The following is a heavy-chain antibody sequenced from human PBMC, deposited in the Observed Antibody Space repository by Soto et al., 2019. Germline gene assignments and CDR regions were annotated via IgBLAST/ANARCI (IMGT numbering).Heavy chain of an antibody. D-gene: IGHD6-13*01. CDR1: GGSVSNKTYY. CDR3: ASTIAAATDVRNWFDP. J-gene: IGHJ5*02. V-gene: IGHV4-61*01. CDR2: VYYSGTT. Sequence: LSLTCSVSGGSVSNKTYYWSWIRQPPGKRLEWIGYVYYSGTTNYNPSLKSRVTISVDTSKNQFSLKLSSVTAADTAVYYCASTIAAATDVRNWFDPWGQGTLVTVSS.